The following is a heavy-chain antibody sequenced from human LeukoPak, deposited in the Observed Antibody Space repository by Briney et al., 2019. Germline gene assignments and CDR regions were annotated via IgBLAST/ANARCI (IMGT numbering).Heavy chain of an antibody. CDR2: INPSGGST. CDR1: GYTFTSYY. J-gene: IGHJ4*02. D-gene: IGHD6-13*01. V-gene: IGHV1-46*01. Sequence: GASVKVSCKASGYTFTSYYMHWVRQAPGQGLEWMGIINPSGGSTSYAQKFQGRVTMTEDTSTDTAYMELSSLRSEDTAVYYCATDTGIALDYWGQGTLVTVSS. CDR3: ATDTGIALDY.